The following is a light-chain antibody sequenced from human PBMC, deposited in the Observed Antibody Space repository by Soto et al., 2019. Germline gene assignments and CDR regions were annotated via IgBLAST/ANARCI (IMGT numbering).Light chain of an antibody. V-gene: IGLV1-44*01. CDR3: GTWDSSLTIGVI. J-gene: IGLJ2*01. CDR1: SSDIGSNT. Sequence: QSVLTQPPSASGTPGQRVTISCSGSSSDIGSNTVNWYQQLPGTAPKLLIYRDNHRPSGIPDRFSGSKSGTSASLDISGLQTGDEADYYCGTWDSSLTIGVIFGGGTKLTVL. CDR2: RDN.